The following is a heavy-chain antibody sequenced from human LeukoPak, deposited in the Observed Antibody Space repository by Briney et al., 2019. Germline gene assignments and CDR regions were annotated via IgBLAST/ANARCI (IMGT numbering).Heavy chain of an antibody. CDR2: ISYDGSDK. J-gene: IGHJ4*02. Sequence: PGGSLRLSCAASGFTFSLYTKHWVRQAPGKGLEWVAVISYDGSDKYYADSVKGRFTISRDNSKNTLFLQVNSLRAEDTAVYFCARDVGGGDTFDYWGQGTLVTVSS. CDR1: GFTFSLYT. CDR3: ARDVGGGDTFDY. D-gene: IGHD2-21*02. V-gene: IGHV3-30*04.